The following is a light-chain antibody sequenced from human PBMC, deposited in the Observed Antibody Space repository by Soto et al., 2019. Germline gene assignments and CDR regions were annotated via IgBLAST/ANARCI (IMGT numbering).Light chain of an antibody. CDR1: QTITTY. CDR3: QQTYRTPHT. Sequence: DIQMTQSPSSLSASVGDRVTITCRASQTITTYLNWYQHKPGKAPKLLIYAAISLQSGVPSRLSVSGSGTDFTLTISSLQPEDFATYYCQQTYRTPHTFGQGTKVDIK. J-gene: IGKJ2*01. V-gene: IGKV1-39*01. CDR2: AAI.